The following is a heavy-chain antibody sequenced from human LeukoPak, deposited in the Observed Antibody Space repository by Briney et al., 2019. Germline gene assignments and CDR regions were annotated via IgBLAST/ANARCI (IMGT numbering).Heavy chain of an antibody. CDR3: ASQNKNSPITIFGVVIRHFDY. V-gene: IGHV4-39*01. CDR1: GGSISSSSYY. D-gene: IGHD3-3*01. Sequence: SETLTLTCTVSGGSISSSSYYWGWIRQPPGKGLEWIGSIYYSGSTYYNPSLKSRVTISVDTSKNQFSLKLSSVTAADTAVYYCASQNKNSPITIFGVVIRHFDYWGQGTLVTVSS. CDR2: IYYSGST. J-gene: IGHJ4*02.